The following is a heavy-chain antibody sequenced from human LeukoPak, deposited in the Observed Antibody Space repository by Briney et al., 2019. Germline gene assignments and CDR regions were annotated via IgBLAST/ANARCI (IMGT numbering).Heavy chain of an antibody. D-gene: IGHD2-21*01. Sequence: SVTVSCTASGGTFSSYAISWVRQAPGQGLEWMGRIIPILGTANYAQKFQGRVTITADKSTSTAYMELSSLRSEDTAVYYCAACGGGESCPTPKFDYWGQGTLVTVSS. CDR3: AACGGGESCPTPKFDY. V-gene: IGHV1-69*04. CDR2: IIPILGTA. CDR1: GGTFSSYA. J-gene: IGHJ4*02.